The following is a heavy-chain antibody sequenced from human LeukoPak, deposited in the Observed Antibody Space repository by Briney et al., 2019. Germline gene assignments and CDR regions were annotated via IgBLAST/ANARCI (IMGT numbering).Heavy chain of an antibody. V-gene: IGHV3-30-3*01. Sequence: GGSLRLSCAASGFTFSSYAMQWVRQAPGKGLEWVALISYDKNFRYYADSVKGRFTISRDNSKSTLYLQMNSLRADDTAVYYCARVQWELLYPDYWGQGTLVTVSS. CDR2: ISYDKNFR. D-gene: IGHD1-26*01. CDR1: GFTFSSYA. J-gene: IGHJ4*02. CDR3: ARVQWELLYPDY.